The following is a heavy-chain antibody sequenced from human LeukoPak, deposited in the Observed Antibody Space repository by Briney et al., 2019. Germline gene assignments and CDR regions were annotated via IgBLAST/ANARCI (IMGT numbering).Heavy chain of an antibody. Sequence: GESLKISCKGSGYSFTNYWIGWVRQMPGKGLEWMGIIYPGDSDTRYYPSFQGQVTISADKSISTAYLQWSSLKASDTAIYYRARPARGYYGSGSYVDYWGQGTLVTVSS. D-gene: IGHD3-10*01. V-gene: IGHV5-51*01. CDR2: IYPGDSDT. CDR1: GYSFTNYW. CDR3: ARPARGYYGSGSYVDY. J-gene: IGHJ4*02.